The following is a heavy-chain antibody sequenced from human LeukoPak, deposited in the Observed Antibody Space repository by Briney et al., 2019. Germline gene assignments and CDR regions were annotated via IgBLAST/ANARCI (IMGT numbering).Heavy chain of an antibody. V-gene: IGHV1-2*02. CDR1: GYTFTGYY. J-gene: IGHJ4*02. D-gene: IGHD3-10*01. Sequence: ASVKVSCKASGYTFTGYYMHWVRQAPGQGLEWMGWINPNSGGTNYAQKFQGRVTMTRDTSISTAYMELSRLRSDDTAVYYCARVSLGSGSYYSLDHWGQGTLVTVSS. CDR3: ARVSLGSGSYYSLDH. CDR2: INPNSGGT.